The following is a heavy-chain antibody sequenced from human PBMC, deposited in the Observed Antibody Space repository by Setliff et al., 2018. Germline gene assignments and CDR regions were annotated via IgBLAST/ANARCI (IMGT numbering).Heavy chain of an antibody. CDR2: ISPSSSHI. D-gene: IGHD3-10*01. CDR1: GGSFSGYF. Sequence: ETLSLTCAVYGGSFSGYFWSWVRQAPGTGLEWVSSISPSSSHIYYADSAEGRFTISRDNAKNSLYLQLNSLRAEDTAVYYCARAKGTTMATQYFDYWGQGTLVTVSS. J-gene: IGHJ4*02. CDR3: ARAKGTTMATQYFDY. V-gene: IGHV3-21*01.